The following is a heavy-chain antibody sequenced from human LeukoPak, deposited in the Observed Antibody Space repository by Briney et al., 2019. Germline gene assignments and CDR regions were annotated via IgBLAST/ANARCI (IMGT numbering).Heavy chain of an antibody. CDR3: TRVGYIDEGIDY. Sequence: QAGGSLRLSCEGSAFIFSGHWMNWVRQAPGKGLEWVANIKQDGSKKSYVDSVKGRFTISRDNAKNSLYLQMNSLRAEDTAIYYCTRVGYIDEGIDYWGQGTLVTVSS. CDR1: AFIFSGHW. CDR2: IKQDGSKK. D-gene: IGHD5-24*01. V-gene: IGHV3-7*04. J-gene: IGHJ4*02.